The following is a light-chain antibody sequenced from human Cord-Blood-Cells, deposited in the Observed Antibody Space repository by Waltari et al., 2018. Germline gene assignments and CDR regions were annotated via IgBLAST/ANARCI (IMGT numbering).Light chain of an antibody. CDR2: KDS. CDR3: LSADSSGTYRV. J-gene: IGLJ3*02. CDR1: ALPKTY. Sequence: SHELTQPPSVSVSLGQRVRFTCPGEALPKTYAYWYQQKPGQFPVLVIYKDSESPSGIPERFSGSSSGTIVTLTIRGVQAEDEDDYYCLSADSSGTYRVFGGGTKLTVL. V-gene: IGLV3-16*01.